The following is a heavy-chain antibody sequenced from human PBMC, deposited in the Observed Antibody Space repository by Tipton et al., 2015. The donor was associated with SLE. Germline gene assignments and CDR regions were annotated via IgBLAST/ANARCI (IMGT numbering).Heavy chain of an antibody. CDR1: GGSITSKNYF. D-gene: IGHD7-27*01. J-gene: IGHJ4*02. CDR3: ARLTPWGYDY. Sequence: TLSLTCTVSGGSITSKNYFWNWIRQPPGKGLMLIGSISYSGATSYNPSLKSRVTISVDTSKNQFSLSLISVTAADTAVYYCARLTPWGYDYWGQGTLVTVSS. V-gene: IGHV4-39*07. CDR2: ISYSGAT.